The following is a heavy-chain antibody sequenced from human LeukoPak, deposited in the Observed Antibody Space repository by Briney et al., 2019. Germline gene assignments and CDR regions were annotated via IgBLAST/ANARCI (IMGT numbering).Heavy chain of an antibody. D-gene: IGHD1-1*01. CDR1: GASVGSSNW. CDR2: INLRGST. Sequence: PSETLSLTCAVSGASVGSSNWWTWVRQPPGKRLAWIGEINLRGSTNYNPSLKSRVPISLDESKNQFSLKLNSVTAADTAVYYCSRAVISWNPADSWGQGTLVTVSS. CDR3: SRAVISWNPADS. V-gene: IGHV4-4*02. J-gene: IGHJ4*02.